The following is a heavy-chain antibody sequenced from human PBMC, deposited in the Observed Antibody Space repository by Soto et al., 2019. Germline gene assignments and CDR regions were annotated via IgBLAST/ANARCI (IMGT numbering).Heavy chain of an antibody. CDR1: GYSFTSYW. CDR2: IYPGDSDT. CDR3: ARLIGYSSSLNYYMDV. D-gene: IGHD6-13*01. V-gene: IGHV5-51*01. Sequence: GESLKISCKGSGYSFTSYWIGWVRQMPGKGLEWMGIIYPGDSDTRYSPSFQGQVTISADKSISTAYLQWSSLKASDTAMYYCARLIGYSSSLNYYMDVWGKGTTVTVSS. J-gene: IGHJ6*03.